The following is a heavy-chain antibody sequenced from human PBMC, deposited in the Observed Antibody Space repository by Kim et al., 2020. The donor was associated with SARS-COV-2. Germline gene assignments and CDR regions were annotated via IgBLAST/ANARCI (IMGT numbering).Heavy chain of an antibody. Sequence: NYNPSHRSRVTIAVDTAKNQLALKLSSVTAADTAVYYCARQGWFGESLDYWGQGTLVTVSS. J-gene: IGHJ4*02. V-gene: IGHV4-59*08. CDR3: ARQGWFGESLDY. D-gene: IGHD3-10*01.